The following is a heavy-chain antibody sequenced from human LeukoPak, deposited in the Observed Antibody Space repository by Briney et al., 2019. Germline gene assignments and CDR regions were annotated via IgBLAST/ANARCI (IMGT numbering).Heavy chain of an antibody. CDR3: ARSDSATSLSSFDY. J-gene: IGHJ4*02. V-gene: IGHV5-51*01. CDR2: IYPGDSDT. Sequence: GESLKISCQGSGYSFTSYWIGWVRQMPGKGLEWVGIIYPGDSDTRYSPSFQGQVTISADKSVSTAYLQWSSLKASDTAMYYCARSDSATSLSSFDYWGQGTLVTVSS. CDR1: GYSFTSYW. D-gene: IGHD2-15*01.